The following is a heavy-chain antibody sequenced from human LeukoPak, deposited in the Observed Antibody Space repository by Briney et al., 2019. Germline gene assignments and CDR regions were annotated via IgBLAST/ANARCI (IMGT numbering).Heavy chain of an antibody. J-gene: IGHJ4*02. Sequence: RGGSLSLSCAASGFTFISYSMNWVRQAPGKGLECVASISTSSSYINYADSVKGRFTISRDNAKNSLYLQMSSLRPEDTAVYYCARDPLRGRGHFDYWGQGPLVTVSS. CDR1: GFTFISYS. CDR2: ISTSSSYI. CDR3: ARDPLRGRGHFDY. V-gene: IGHV3-21*01. D-gene: IGHD4-17*01.